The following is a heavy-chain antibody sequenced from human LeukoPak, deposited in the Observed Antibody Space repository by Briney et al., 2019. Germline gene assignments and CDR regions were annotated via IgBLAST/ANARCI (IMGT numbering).Heavy chain of an antibody. CDR2: ISSSSSYI. D-gene: IGHD2-2*01. Sequence: GGSLRLSCAASGFTFSSYSMNWVGQAPGKGLEWVSSISSSSSYIYYADSVKGRFTISRDNAKNSLYLQMNSLRAEDTAVYYCARDLVPAAAYYYYGMDVWGKGTTVTVSS. J-gene: IGHJ6*04. CDR3: ARDLVPAAAYYYYGMDV. V-gene: IGHV3-21*01. CDR1: GFTFSSYS.